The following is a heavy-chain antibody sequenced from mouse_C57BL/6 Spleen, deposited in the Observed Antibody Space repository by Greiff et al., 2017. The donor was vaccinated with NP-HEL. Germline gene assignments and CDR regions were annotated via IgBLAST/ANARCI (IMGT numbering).Heavy chain of an antibody. D-gene: IGHD1-1*01. CDR3: AREAITTVVATHYFDY. CDR2: IYPGDGDT. V-gene: IGHV1-82*01. CDR1: GYAFSSSW. J-gene: IGHJ2*01. Sequence: VQLQQSGPELVKPGASVKISCKASGYAFSSSWMNWVKQRPGKGLEWIGRIYPGDGDTNYNGKFKGKATLTADKSSSTAYMQLSSLTSEDSAVYFCAREAITTVVATHYFDYWGQGTTLTVSS.